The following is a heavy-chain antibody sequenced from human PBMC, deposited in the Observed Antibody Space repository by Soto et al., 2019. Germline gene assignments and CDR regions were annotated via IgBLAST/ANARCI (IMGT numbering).Heavy chain of an antibody. CDR3: ARDCSGGSCYGSHAFDI. J-gene: IGHJ3*02. Sequence: EVQLVESGGGLVQPGGSLRLSCAASGFTVSSNYMSWVRQAPGKGLEWVSVIYSGGSTYYADSVKSRFTISRDNSKNTLYLQMNSLRAEDTAVYYCARDCSGGSCYGSHAFDIWGQGTMVTVSS. V-gene: IGHV3-66*01. CDR1: GFTVSSNY. D-gene: IGHD2-15*01. CDR2: IYSGGST.